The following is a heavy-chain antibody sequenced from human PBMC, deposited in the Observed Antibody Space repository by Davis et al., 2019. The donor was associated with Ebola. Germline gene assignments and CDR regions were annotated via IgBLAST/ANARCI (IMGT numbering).Heavy chain of an antibody. D-gene: IGHD6-13*01. CDR3: IAAPPIDY. CDR2: IRSKAYGGTT. Sequence: GESLKISCTASGFTFGDYAMSWVRQAPGKGLEWVGFIRSKAYGGTTEYAASVKGRFTISRDDSKSIAYLQMNSLKTEDTAVYYCIAAPPIDYWGQGTLVTVSS. V-gene: IGHV3-49*04. J-gene: IGHJ4*02. CDR1: GFTFGDYA.